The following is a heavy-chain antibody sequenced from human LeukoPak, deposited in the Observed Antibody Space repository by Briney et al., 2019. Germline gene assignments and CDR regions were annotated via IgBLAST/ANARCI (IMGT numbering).Heavy chain of an antibody. CDR3: ARDGGYHDSSGYYHSYYFDY. J-gene: IGHJ4*02. Sequence: LPGGSLRLSCAASGFVFSTYGMHWVRQAPGKGLESVAVIWDDGSNQYYVDSVKGRFTISRDNSKNTLYLQMNSLRAEDTAVYYCARDGGYHDSSGYYHSYYFDYWGQGTLVTVSS. V-gene: IGHV3-33*01. CDR2: IWDDGSNQ. CDR1: GFVFSTYG. D-gene: IGHD3-22*01.